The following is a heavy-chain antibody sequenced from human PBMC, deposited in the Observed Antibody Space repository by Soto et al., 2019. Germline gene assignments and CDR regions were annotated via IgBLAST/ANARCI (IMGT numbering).Heavy chain of an antibody. Sequence: ASVKVSCKASGYTFTSYDINWVRQATGQGLEWMGWMNPNSGNTGYAQKFQGRVTMTRNTSISTAYMELSSLRSEDTAVYYCASLLWRAPLYYYYMYVWGKGTTVTVSS. CDR3: ASLLWRAPLYYYYMYV. J-gene: IGHJ6*03. CDR1: GYTFTSYD. D-gene: IGHD3-3*01. V-gene: IGHV1-8*01. CDR2: MNPNSGNT.